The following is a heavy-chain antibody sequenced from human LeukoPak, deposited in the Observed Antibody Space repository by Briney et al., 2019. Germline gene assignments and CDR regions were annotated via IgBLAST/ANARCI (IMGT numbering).Heavy chain of an antibody. CDR3: ASDFWSGYYRPYYYGMDV. CDR1: GYTFTSYG. J-gene: IGHJ6*02. D-gene: IGHD3-3*01. CDR2: ISAYNGNT. V-gene: IGHV1-18*01. Sequence: GASVTVSCTASGYTFTSYGISWVRQAPGQGLEWMGWISAYNGNTNYAQKLQGRVTMTTDTSTSTAYMELRSLRSDDTAVYYCASDFWSGYYRPYYYGMDVWGQGTTVTVSS.